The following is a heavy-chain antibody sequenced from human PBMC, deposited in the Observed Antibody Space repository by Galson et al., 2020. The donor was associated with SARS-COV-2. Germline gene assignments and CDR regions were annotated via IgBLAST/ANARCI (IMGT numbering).Heavy chain of an antibody. CDR2: IYHSGTT. V-gene: IGHV4-38-2*02. Sequence: SETLSLTCTVSGYSISSGYFWAWIRQPPGEGLEWMGSIYHSGTTFYNPSLQSRLTISVDTSENQFSLKLDSVTAADTAVYYCTTYSLMVISPTPLRADYWGQGTLVTVPS. J-gene: IGHJ4*02. D-gene: IGHD2-8*01. CDR3: TTYSLMVISPTPLRADY. CDR1: GYSISSGYF.